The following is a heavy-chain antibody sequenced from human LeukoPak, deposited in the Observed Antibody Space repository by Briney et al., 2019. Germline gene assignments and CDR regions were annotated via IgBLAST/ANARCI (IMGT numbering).Heavy chain of an antibody. CDR1: GFTVSRFW. CDR3: ARDRESESDSEGDY. V-gene: IGHV3-7*01. Sequence: GGSLTLSCSASGFTVSRFWMSWVRQAPGKGLEYVALIKQGGSEIYHMDSVKGRFTISRDDATNSLYLQMNSLRVEDTALYYCARDRESESDSEGDYWGQGTLVTVSS. D-gene: IGHD4-11*01. CDR2: IKQGGSEI. J-gene: IGHJ4*02.